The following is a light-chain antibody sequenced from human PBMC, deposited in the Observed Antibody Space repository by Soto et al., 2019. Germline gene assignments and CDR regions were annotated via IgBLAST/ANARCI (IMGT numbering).Light chain of an antibody. J-gene: IGLJ1*01. CDR1: SSDVGSYNL. V-gene: IGLV2-23*01. Sequence: SSPTPPAPLSGSPGQSITLSRPGNSSDVGSYNLVSWYQQHPGKAPKLMIYEGGKRPSGVSNRFSGSKSGNTASLTISGLQAEDEADYYCCSYAGSSTYYVFGTGTKVTVL. CDR3: CSYAGSSTYYV. CDR2: EGG.